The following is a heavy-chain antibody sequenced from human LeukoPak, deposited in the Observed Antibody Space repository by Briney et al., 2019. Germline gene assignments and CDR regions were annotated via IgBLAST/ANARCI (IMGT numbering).Heavy chain of an antibody. Sequence: PSETLSLTCTVSGGSISSGSYYWSWIRQPAGTGLEWIGRIYTSGSTNYNPSLKSRVTISVDTSKNQFSLKLSSATAADTAVYYCARTQYYYYYYMDVWGKGTTVTVSS. J-gene: IGHJ6*03. CDR3: ARTQYYYYYYMDV. CDR1: GGSISSGSYY. V-gene: IGHV4-61*02. CDR2: IYTSGST.